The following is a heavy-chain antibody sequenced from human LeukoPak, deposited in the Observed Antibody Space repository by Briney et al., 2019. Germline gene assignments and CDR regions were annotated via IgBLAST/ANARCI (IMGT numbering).Heavy chain of an antibody. CDR2: ISSDGSNN. CDR3: AKRGESGSSKRPPDY. D-gene: IGHD1-26*01. CDR1: GFTFSSCG. Sequence: GRSLRLSCAASGFTFSSCGMHWVRQAPGKGLEWVAVISSDGSNNYYADSVKGRFTISRDNSKNMLYLQMNSLRAEDTAVYYCAKRGESGSSKRPPDYWGQGTLVTVSS. J-gene: IGHJ4*02. V-gene: IGHV3-30*18.